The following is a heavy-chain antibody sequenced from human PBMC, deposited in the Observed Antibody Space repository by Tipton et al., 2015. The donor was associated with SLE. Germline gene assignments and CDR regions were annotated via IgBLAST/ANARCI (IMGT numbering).Heavy chain of an antibody. Sequence: GLVKPSETLSLTCTVSGASISTSGYCWSWIRQPPGKGLEWIGSICYDGNTNYNPSLKSRVTISVDTSRSQFSLKLTSVTAADTAVYYCARQPLYYDSRGSSPAYFQSWGPGTPVTVSS. J-gene: IGHJ1*01. CDR3: ARQPLYYDSRGSSPAYFQS. CDR1: GASISTSGYC. V-gene: IGHV4-39*01. CDR2: ICYDGNT. D-gene: IGHD3-22*01.